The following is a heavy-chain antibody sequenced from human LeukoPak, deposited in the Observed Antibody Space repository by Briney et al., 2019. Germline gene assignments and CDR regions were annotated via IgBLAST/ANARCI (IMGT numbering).Heavy chain of an antibody. J-gene: IGHJ4*02. V-gene: IGHV3-66*04. D-gene: IGHD2-2*01. CDR3: AKRPDQLRAFDY. CDR2: IYTGGDT. CDR1: GFTVSSNY. Sequence: GGSLRLSCAASGFTVSSNYMSWVRQAPGKGLEWVSGIYTGGDTYYADSVKDRFTISRDNSKNTLYLQMNSLRAEDTAVYYCAKRPDQLRAFDYWGQGTLVTVSS.